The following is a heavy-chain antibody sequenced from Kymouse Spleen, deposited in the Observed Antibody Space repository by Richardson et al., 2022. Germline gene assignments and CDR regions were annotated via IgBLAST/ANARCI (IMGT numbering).Heavy chain of an antibody. Sequence: EVQLVESGGGLVQPGGSLRLSCAASGFTFSSYWMSWVRQAPGKGLEWVANIKQDGSEKYYVDSVKGRFTISRDNAKNSLYLQMNSLRAEDTAVYYCARDHYGSGSYYFQHWGQGTLVTVSS. V-gene: IGHV3-7*01. CDR2: IKQDGSEK. J-gene: IGHJ1*01. D-gene: IGHD3-10*01. CDR3: ARDHYGSGSYYFQH. CDR1: GFTFSSYW.